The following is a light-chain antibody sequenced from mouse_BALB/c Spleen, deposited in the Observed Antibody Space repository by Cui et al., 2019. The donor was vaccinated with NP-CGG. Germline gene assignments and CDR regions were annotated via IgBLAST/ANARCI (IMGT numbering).Light chain of an antibody. CDR2: GTN. CDR3: ALWYSNNGV. Sequence: QAVVTQESALTTSPGETVTLTCRSSTGAVTTSNYANWVQEKPDHLFTGLIGGTNNRAPGVPARFSGSLIGDKAALTITGAQTEDEAIYFCALWYSNNGVFGGGTKLTVL. CDR1: TGAVTTSNY. V-gene: IGLV1*01. J-gene: IGLJ1*01.